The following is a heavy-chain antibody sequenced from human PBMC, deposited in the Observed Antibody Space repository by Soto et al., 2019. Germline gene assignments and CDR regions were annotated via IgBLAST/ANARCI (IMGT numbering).Heavy chain of an antibody. V-gene: IGHV4-39*01. CDR3: ATSLPFHY. CDR1: SASLSSSSYY. D-gene: IGHD3-16*02. Sequence: SETLSLTCSVSSASLSSSSYYWSWIRQPPGRGPEWIGSIYYSGNTYYKPSLKSRVSISIDTSRNQFSLKLTSVTAADTGVYYCATSLPFHYLVPGILVT. CDR2: IYYSGNT. J-gene: IGHJ4*02.